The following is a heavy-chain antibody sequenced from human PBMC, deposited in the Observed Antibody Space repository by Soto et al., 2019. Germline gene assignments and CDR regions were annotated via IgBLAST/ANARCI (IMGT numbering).Heavy chain of an antibody. CDR3: ARPGIRYSYGPGSVDYYGMDV. V-gene: IGHV5-10-1*01. J-gene: IGHJ6*02. Sequence: LGESLKISCKGSGYSFTSYWISWVRQMPGKGLEWMGRIDPSDSYTNYSPSFQGHVTISADKSISTAYLQWSSLKASDTAMYYCARPGIRYSYGPGSVDYYGMDVWGQGTTVTV. D-gene: IGHD5-18*01. CDR2: IDPSDSYT. CDR1: GYSFTSYW.